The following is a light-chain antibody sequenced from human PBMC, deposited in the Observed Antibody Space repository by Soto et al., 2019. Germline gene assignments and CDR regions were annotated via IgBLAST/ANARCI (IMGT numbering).Light chain of an antibody. J-gene: IGKJ1*01. CDR2: GAY. CDR3: QQSFGAPLT. CDR1: QSISTY. V-gene: IGKV1-39*01. Sequence: DIQMTQSPSSLSASLGDRVTVTCRASQSISTYLNWFQQRPGKAPKLLIYGAYTLQDGVPSRFSGSGSETEFTLTISSLQPEDFATYYCQQSFGAPLTFGQGTRVYIK.